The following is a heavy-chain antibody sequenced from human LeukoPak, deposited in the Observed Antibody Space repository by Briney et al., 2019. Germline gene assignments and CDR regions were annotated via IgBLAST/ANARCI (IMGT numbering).Heavy chain of an antibody. CDR3: AKDRETTASGTFDY. V-gene: IGHV3-30*18. D-gene: IGHD1-14*01. J-gene: IGHJ4*02. CDR1: GFTFSNYG. CDR2: ISEDGINK. Sequence: GGSLRLSCAASGFTFSNYGMHCVRQAPGKGLEWVAGISEDGINKYYADSVKGRFTISRDNSNNTLFLQMNSLRAEDTAVYYCAKDRETTASGTFDYWGQGSLVTVSS.